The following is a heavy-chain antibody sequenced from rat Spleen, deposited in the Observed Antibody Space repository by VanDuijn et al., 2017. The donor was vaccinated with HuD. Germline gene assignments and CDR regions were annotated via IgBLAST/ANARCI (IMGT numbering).Heavy chain of an antibody. CDR3: ARGTYLRH. J-gene: IGHJ2*01. CDR1: GFTFSDFD. V-gene: IGHV5S23*01. Sequence: EVRLVESGGGLVQPGRALKLSCAASGFTFSDFDMAWVRQAPTKGLEWVASISTCGDDTYYRDSVKGRFTISRDIAKRTLYPQMNNLRSEDTATYYCARGTYLRHWGQGVMVTVSS. CDR2: ISTCGDDT. D-gene: IGHD4-6*01.